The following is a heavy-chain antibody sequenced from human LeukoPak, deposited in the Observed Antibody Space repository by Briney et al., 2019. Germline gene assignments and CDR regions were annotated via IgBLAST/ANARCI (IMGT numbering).Heavy chain of an antibody. V-gene: IGHV1-69*05. CDR3: ARDTGLLRGTNWFDP. CDR1: GGTFSSYA. Sequence: ASVKVSCKASGGTFSSYAISWVRQAPGQGLEWMGGIIPIFGTANYAQKFQGRVTITTDESTSIAYMELSSLRSEDTAVYYCARDTGLLRGTNWFDPWGQGTLVTVSS. CDR2: IIPIFGTA. D-gene: IGHD4-23*01. J-gene: IGHJ5*02.